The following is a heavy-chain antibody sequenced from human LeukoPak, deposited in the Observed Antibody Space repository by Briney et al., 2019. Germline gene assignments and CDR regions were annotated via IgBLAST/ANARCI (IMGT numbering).Heavy chain of an antibody. Sequence: GASVKASCKASGYTFTSYGISWVRQAPGQGLEWMGWISAYNGNTNYAQKLQGRVTMTTDTSTSTAYMELRSLRSDDTAVYYCARDNGYSSGWNYYYYYGMDVWGQGTTVTVSS. J-gene: IGHJ6*02. CDR2: ISAYNGNT. D-gene: IGHD6-19*01. V-gene: IGHV1-18*01. CDR3: ARDNGYSSGWNYYYYYGMDV. CDR1: GYTFTSYG.